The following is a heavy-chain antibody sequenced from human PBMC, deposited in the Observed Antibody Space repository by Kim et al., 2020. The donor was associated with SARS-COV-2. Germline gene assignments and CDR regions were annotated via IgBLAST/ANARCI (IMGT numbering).Heavy chain of an antibody. V-gene: IGHV3-13*04. Sequence: GGSLRLSCAASGFTLSNHDMHWVRQATGKGLEWVSGISSAGDTDCPGSVKGRFTISRENAKNSLYLQMNSLRAGDTAVYYCARGPPSGSYISDGMDVWGQGTTVTVSS. CDR1: GFTLSNHD. J-gene: IGHJ6*02. D-gene: IGHD5-12*01. CDR2: ISSAGDT. CDR3: ARGPPSGSYISDGMDV.